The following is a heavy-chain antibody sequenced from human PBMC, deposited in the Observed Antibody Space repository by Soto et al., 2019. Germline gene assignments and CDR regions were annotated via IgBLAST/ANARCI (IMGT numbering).Heavy chain of an antibody. J-gene: IGHJ5*02. CDR3: AKDRDAGFTHFYDP. CDR1: GGSIISFH. D-gene: IGHD2-8*01. V-gene: IGHV4-59*01. Sequence: SQPLSVPSVVSGGSIISFHWSWIRHFPGKGLEWIAYTAYTGNTNYHPSLKSRVTISMDRSKNQLSLRLTSMTPADTAVYYHAKDRDAGFTHFYDPWRQGTLDTVSS. CDR2: TAYTGNT.